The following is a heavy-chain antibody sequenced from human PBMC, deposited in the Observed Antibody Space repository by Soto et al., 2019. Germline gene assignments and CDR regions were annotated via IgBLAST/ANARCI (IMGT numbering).Heavy chain of an antibody. CDR3: ARTQADSWSGAEY. J-gene: IGHJ4*02. CDR1: GFSFSSYA. CDR2: INDNGVTT. Sequence: GGSLRLSCAASGFSFSSYAMSWVRQAPGKGLEWVSAINDNGVTTYYADSVKGRFTISRDNSKNTLYLQMNTLRAEDTARYYCARTQADSWSGAEYWGQGT. D-gene: IGHD3-3*01. V-gene: IGHV3-23*01.